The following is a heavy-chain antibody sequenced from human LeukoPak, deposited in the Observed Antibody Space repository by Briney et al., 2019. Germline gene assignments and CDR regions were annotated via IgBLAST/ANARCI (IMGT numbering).Heavy chain of an antibody. V-gene: IGHV3-20*04. Sequence: GGSLRLSCAASGFTFSNYGMSWVRQAPGKGLEWVSDINWNGDNTIYADSVKGRFTISRDNAKNSLYLQMNSLRAEDTALYYCARERIITYYYGSGSYGAYGYWGQGTLVTVSS. J-gene: IGHJ4*02. CDR1: GFTFSNYG. CDR2: INWNGDNT. CDR3: ARERIITYYYGSGSYGAYGY. D-gene: IGHD3-10*01.